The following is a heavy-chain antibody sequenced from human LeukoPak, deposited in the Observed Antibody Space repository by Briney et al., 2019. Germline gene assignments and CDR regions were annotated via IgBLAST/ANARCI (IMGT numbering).Heavy chain of an antibody. D-gene: IGHD3-9*01. CDR1: GFTFSSYA. CDR3: AKSSHGYFDWLSEGPHYYYYYMDV. J-gene: IGHJ6*03. V-gene: IGHV3-23*01. Sequence: GGSLRLSCAASGFTFSSYAMSWVRQAPGKGLEWVSAISGSGGSTYYADSVKGRFTISRDNSKNTLYLQMNSLRAEDTAVYYCAKSSHGYFDWLSEGPHYYYYYMDVWGKGTTVTVSS. CDR2: ISGSGGST.